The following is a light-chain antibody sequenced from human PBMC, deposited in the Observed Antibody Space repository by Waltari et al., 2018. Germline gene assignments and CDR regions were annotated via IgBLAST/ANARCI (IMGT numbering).Light chain of an antibody. CDR3: MIWHSSASV. CDR2: YKSDSDY. Sequence: QAVLTQPSPLSASPGASASLTCTLRSGMNVGTYTIYWYRQKPGSPPQYLLRYKSDSDYQKVSGVPSHFSGSKDGSANAGILLISGLQSEDEADYYCMIWHSSASVFGGGTKLTVL. V-gene: IGLV5-45*03. CDR1: SGMNVGTYT. J-gene: IGLJ3*02.